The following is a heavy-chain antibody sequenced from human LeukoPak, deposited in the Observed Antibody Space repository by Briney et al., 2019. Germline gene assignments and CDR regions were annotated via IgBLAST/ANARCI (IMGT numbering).Heavy chain of an antibody. D-gene: IGHD6-6*01. Sequence: GGSLRLSCAASGFTFSSYGMSWVRQAPGKGLEWVSAISGSGGSTYYADSVKGRFTISRDNAKNTLYLQMNSLRAEDTAVYYCARGLSGYASSLGYWGQGTLVTVSA. J-gene: IGHJ4*02. CDR2: ISGSGGST. CDR3: ARGLSGYASSLGY. V-gene: IGHV3-23*01. CDR1: GFTFSSYG.